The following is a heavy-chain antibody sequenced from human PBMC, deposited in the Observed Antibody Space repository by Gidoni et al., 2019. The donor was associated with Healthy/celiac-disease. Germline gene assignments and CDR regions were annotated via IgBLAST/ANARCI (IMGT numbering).Heavy chain of an antibody. D-gene: IGHD3-22*01. CDR1: GFTFSSYG. V-gene: IGHV3-30*18. J-gene: IGHJ5*02. Sequence: QVQLVESGGGVVQPGRSLRLSCAASGFTFSSYGMHWVRQAPGKGLEWVAVISYDGSNKYYADSVKGRFTISRDNSKNTLYLQMNSLRAEDTAVYYCAKDFHYDSSAWGQGTLVTVSS. CDR3: AKDFHYDSSA. CDR2: ISYDGSNK.